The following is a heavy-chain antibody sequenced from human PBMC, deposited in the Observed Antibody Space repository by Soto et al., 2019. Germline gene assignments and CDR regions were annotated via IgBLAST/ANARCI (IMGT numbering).Heavy chain of an antibody. CDR2: ISYDGSYN. V-gene: IGHV3-30-3*01. D-gene: IGHD6-19*01. CDR3: ARGAGIAVAGTSFDY. CDR1: GFTFSSYT. J-gene: IGHJ4*02. Sequence: QVQLVESGGGVVQPGRSLRLSCAASGFTFSSYTMHWVRQAPGEGLEWVALISYDGSYNYYADSVKGRFTISRDNSKNTLYLQMNSLRAEDTAVYYCARGAGIAVAGTSFDYWGQGTLVTVSS.